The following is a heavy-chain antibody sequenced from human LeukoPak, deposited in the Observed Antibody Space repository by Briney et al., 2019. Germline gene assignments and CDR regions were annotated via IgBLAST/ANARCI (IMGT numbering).Heavy chain of an antibody. CDR1: GGSISSDY. Sequence: PSETLSLTCTVSGGSISSDYWSWIRQPPGKGLEWVGYIYYSGRTFYNPSLKSRVTMSVDTSKNQFSLKLRSVTAADTAIYYCARGFYSPAYWGQGTLVTVSS. CDR2: IYYSGRT. CDR3: ARGFYSPAY. D-gene: IGHD4-11*01. J-gene: IGHJ4*02. V-gene: IGHV4-59*01.